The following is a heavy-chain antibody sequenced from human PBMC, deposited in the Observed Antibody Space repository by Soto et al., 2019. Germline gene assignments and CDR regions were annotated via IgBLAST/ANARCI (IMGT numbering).Heavy chain of an antibody. CDR2: IYYSGST. D-gene: IGHD5-18*01. V-gene: IGHV4-59*01. CDR1: GGSLSSYY. Sequence: ASETLSLTCTVSGGSLSSYYWSWIRPPPGKGLEWIGYIYYSGSTNYNPSLKSRVTISVDTSKNQFSLKLSSVTAADTAVYYCARVSTAMVPTGNSSYYYYGMDVWGQGTTVTVSS. CDR3: ARVSTAMVPTGNSSYYYYGMDV. J-gene: IGHJ6*02.